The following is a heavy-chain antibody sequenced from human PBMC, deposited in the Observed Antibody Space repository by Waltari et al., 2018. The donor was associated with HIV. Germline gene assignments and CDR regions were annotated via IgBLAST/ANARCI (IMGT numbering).Heavy chain of an antibody. CDR3: ATGVRYYGP. CDR1: NFSVSGKH. CDR2: IDPDDTT. V-gene: IGHV3-53*01. Sequence: AESGGRLIQAGGSLGLSCTASNFSVSGKHVTWIRQTPGGSLEWVAVIDPDDTTHYADSVSGRFTISRAKSRTTVLLLMNGLFVDDTATYFCATGVRYYGPWGQGTRVTVSS. J-gene: IGHJ5*02. D-gene: IGHD3-10*01.